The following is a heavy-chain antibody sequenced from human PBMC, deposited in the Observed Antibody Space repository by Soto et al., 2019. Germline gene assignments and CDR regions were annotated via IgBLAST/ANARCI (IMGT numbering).Heavy chain of an antibody. D-gene: IGHD3-3*01. V-gene: IGHV3-30-3*01. CDR3: ARERSIFGVVNNDY. J-gene: IGHJ4*02. CDR2: ISYDGSNK. CDR1: GFTFSSYA. Sequence: QVQLVESGGGVVQPGRSLRLSCAASGFTFSSYAMHWVRQAPGKGLEWVAVISYDGSNKYYADSVKGRFTISRDNSKNTRYLQMNSLRAEDTAVYYCARERSIFGVVNNDYWGQGTLVTVSS.